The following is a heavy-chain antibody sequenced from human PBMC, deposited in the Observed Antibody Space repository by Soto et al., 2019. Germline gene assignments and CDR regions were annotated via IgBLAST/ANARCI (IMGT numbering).Heavy chain of an antibody. J-gene: IGHJ4*02. CDR3: ANLIAVAGQGLDY. D-gene: IGHD6-19*01. Sequence: EVQLLESGGGLVQPGGSLRLSCAASGFTFSSYAMSWVRQAPGKGLEWVSAISGSGGSTYYADSVKRRFTISRDNPKNTLYLQMNSLRAEDTAVYYCANLIAVAGQGLDYWGQGTLVTVSS. CDR2: ISGSGGST. CDR1: GFTFSSYA. V-gene: IGHV3-23*01.